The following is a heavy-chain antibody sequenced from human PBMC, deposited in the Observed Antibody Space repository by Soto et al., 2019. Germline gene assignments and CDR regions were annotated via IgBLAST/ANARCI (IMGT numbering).Heavy chain of an antibody. CDR2: IYYSGST. D-gene: IGHD3-10*01. CDR3: ARESSLYGSGSPNWFVP. J-gene: IGHJ5*02. Sequence: SETLSLTCTVSGGSISSGGYYWSWIRQHPGKGLEWIGYIYYSGSTYYNPSLKSRVTISVDTSKNQFSLKLSSVTAADTAVYYCARESSLYGSGSPNWFVPSGQGPLLTVSS. V-gene: IGHV4-31*03. CDR1: GGSISSGGYY.